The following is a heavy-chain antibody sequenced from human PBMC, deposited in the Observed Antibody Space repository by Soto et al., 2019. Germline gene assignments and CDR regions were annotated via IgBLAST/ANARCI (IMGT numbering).Heavy chain of an antibody. J-gene: IGHJ2*01. CDR1: GFTFSSFA. D-gene: IGHD1-1*01. V-gene: IGHV3-23*01. CDR3: VRKIVGTTTIGYYWYFDV. CDR2: VSGGGDAT. Sequence: EVQLLEAGGGLVQPGGSLRLSCAASGFTFSSFAMNWVRQAPGKGLEWVSGVSGGGDATFYADSVKGRFTISRVQSKNTLYLQMNSLRAEDTAVYYCVRKIVGTTTIGYYWYFDVWGRGTLVTVSS.